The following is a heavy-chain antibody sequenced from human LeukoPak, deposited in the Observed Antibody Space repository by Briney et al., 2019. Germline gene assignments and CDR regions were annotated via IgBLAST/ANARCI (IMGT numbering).Heavy chain of an antibody. D-gene: IGHD2-15*01. CDR3: ARLGAATTFDY. CDR2: IYTRGNT. V-gene: IGHV4-4*07. Sequence: SETLSLTCTVPGSSISGYYWAWIRQPAGRGLEWIGHIYTRGNTNYSPSLKSRVTMSVDTSKNQFSLKLNSVTAADTAVYYCARLGAATTFDYWGQGSLVTVSS. CDR1: GSSISGYY. J-gene: IGHJ4*02.